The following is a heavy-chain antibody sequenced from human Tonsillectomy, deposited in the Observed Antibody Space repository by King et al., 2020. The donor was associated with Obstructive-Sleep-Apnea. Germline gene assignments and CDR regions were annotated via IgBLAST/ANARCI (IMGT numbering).Heavy chain of an antibody. V-gene: IGHV3-30*03. Sequence: VQLVESGGGVVQPGRSLRLSCAASGFTFSSYGMHWVRQAPGKGLEWVAVISYDGSNKYYADSVKGRFTISRDNSKNTLYLQMNSLRAEDTAVYYCARSRWLDYYGMDVWGQGTTVTVSS. CDR2: ISYDGSNK. CDR3: ARSRWLDYYGMDV. J-gene: IGHJ6*02. CDR1: GFTFSSYG. D-gene: IGHD5-24*01.